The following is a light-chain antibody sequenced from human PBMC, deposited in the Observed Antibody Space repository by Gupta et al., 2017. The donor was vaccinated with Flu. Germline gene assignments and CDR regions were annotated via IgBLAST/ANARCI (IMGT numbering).Light chain of an antibody. CDR2: DAS. CDR3: QQDGSSRT. J-gene: IGKJ1*01. CDR1: QNVNNNY. Sequence: EIVLTQSPGTLSLSPGESATLSCRASQNVNNNYLAWYQQKPGQTPSLLIYDASRRATGIPDRFSGSGSGTDFTLSSSRREPEDFAVYYCQQDGSSRTFGQGTKVEIK. V-gene: IGKV3-20*01.